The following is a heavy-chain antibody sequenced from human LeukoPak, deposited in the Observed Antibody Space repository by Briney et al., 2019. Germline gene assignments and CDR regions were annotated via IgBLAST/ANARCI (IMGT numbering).Heavy chain of an antibody. CDR2: MDTSGHT. CDR1: GGSISGYY. V-gene: IGHV4-4*07. J-gene: IGHJ5*02. Sequence: SETLSLTCIVSGGSISGYYWSWIRQPAGKGLEWIGHMDTSGHTNYNSSLMSRVTMSVDTSKNQFSLRLTSVTAADTAVYYCARHWSHSVAQFGRSFWFDPWGQGTLVTVSS. D-gene: IGHD2-15*01. CDR3: ARHWSHSVAQFGRSFWFDP.